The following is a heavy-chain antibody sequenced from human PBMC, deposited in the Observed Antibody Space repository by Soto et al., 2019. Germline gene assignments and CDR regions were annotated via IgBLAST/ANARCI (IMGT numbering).Heavy chain of an antibody. V-gene: IGHV1-8*01. J-gene: IGHJ4*02. D-gene: IGHD3-3*01. CDR1: GYTFTSYD. CDR3: ARGYYDFWSGYSRSGGVVDY. Sequence: QVQLVQSGAEVKKPGASVKVSCKASGYTFTSYDINWVRQATGQGLEWMGWMNPNSGNTGYAQKFQGRVTMTRNTSISTAYMELSILRSEDTAVDYCARGYYDFWSGYSRSGGVVDYWGQGTLGTVSS. CDR2: MNPNSGNT.